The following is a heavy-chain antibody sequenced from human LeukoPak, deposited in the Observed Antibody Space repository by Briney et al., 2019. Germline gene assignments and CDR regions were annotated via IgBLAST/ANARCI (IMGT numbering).Heavy chain of an antibody. CDR3: ARRYDDYGDSFGAFDI. CDR1: GFTFSSYS. J-gene: IGHJ3*02. D-gene: IGHD4-17*01. Sequence: GGSLRLSCAASGFTFSSYSMNWVRQAPGKGLEWVSSISSSSSYIYYADSVKGRFTISRDNAKNSLYLQMNSLRAEDTAVYYCARRYDDYGDSFGAFDIWGQGTMVTVSS. CDR2: ISSSSSYI. V-gene: IGHV3-21*01.